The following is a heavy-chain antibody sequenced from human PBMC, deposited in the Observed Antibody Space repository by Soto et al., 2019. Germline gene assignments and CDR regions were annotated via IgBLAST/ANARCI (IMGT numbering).Heavy chain of an antibody. D-gene: IGHD2-21*02. J-gene: IGHJ4*02. CDR2: IYPGDSDT. Sequence: KVSCKASGYTFSDYYIHWVRQAPGQGLEWMGIIYPGDSDTRYSPSFQGQVTISADKSISTAYLQWSSLKASDTAMYYCARRDYGGNSIFDYWGQGTLVTVSS. CDR3: ARRDYGGNSIFDY. V-gene: IGHV5-51*01. CDR1: GYTFSDYY.